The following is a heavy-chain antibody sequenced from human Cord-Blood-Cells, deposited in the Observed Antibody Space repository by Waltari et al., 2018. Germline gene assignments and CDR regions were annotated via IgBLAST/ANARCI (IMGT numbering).Heavy chain of an antibody. Sequence: QVQLQQWGAGLLKPSETLSLTCAVYGGSFIGYYWSWIRQPPGKGLEWIGEINHSGSTNYNPSLKSRVTISVDTSKNQFSLKLSSVTAADTAVYYCARESTNGVYYYYYYMDVWGKGTTVTVSS. V-gene: IGHV4-34*01. D-gene: IGHD2-8*01. CDR3: ARESTNGVYYYYYYMDV. CDR1: GGSFIGYY. CDR2: INHSGST. J-gene: IGHJ6*03.